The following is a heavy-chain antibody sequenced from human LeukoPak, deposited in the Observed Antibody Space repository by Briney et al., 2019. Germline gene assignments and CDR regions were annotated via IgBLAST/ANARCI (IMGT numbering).Heavy chain of an antibody. D-gene: IGHD4-23*01. Sequence: SRTLSLTCTVSGDSISSGDYYWSWIRQPAGKGLEWIGRISSSGSTNYNPSLKSRVTMSVDTSKNQFSLKLSSVTAADTAMYYCAREVADYGGYYYYHYMDVWGKGTTVTISS. CDR1: GDSISSGDYY. CDR3: AREVADYGGYYYYHYMDV. J-gene: IGHJ6*03. V-gene: IGHV4-61*02. CDR2: ISSSGST.